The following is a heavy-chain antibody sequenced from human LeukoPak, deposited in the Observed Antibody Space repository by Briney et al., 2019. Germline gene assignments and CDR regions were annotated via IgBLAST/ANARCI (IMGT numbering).Heavy chain of an antibody. CDR2: IIPIFGTA. D-gene: IGHD5-18*01. V-gene: IGHV1-69*05. J-gene: IGHJ6*03. Sequence: ASVEVSCKASGGTFSSYALRCVRQAPGQGLEWMGRIIPIFGTAHYAQKFQGRVKITRDESTHTAYLEQHRLRSEDTAVFYCARELEDTAMHRGYYHYMDVCGKGTTVTVSS. CDR1: GGTFSSYA. CDR3: ARELEDTAMHRGYYHYMDV.